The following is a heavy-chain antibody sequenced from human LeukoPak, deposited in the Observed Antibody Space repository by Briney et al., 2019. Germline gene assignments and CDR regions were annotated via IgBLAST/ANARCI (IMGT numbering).Heavy chain of an antibody. CDR1: GGSFSGYY. CDR3: ARDKGYSSSWYWFDP. CDR2: IYYSGST. D-gene: IGHD6-13*01. V-gene: IGHV4-59*12. Sequence: PSETLSLTCAVYGGSFSGYYWSWLRQPPGKGLEWIGYIYYSGSTNYNPSLKSRVTISVDTSKNQFSLKLSSVTAADTAVYYCARDKGYSSSWYWFDPWGQGTLVTVSS. J-gene: IGHJ5*02.